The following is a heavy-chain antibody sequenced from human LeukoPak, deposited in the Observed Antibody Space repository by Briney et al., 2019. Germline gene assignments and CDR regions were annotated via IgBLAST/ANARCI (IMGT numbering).Heavy chain of an antibody. V-gene: IGHV3-74*01. J-gene: IGHJ4*02. CDR3: ARDQSRVWFGELLPSPLDY. CDR1: GLTFSSYW. D-gene: IGHD3-10*01. CDR2: INSDGSST. Sequence: GGSLRLSCAASGLTFSSYWMHWVRQAPGKGLVWVSRINSDGSSTSYADSVKGRFTISRDNAKNTLYLQMNSLRAEDTAVYYCARDQSRVWFGELLPSPLDYWGQGTLVTVSS.